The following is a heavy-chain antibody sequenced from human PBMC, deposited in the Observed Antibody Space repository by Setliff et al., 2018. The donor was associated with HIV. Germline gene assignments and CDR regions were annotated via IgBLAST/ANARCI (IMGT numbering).Heavy chain of an antibody. CDR2: ISPTGNT. J-gene: IGHJ4*02. V-gene: IGHV4-61*05. CDR3: ARRRGPMVRGVDPSPSYYLDY. D-gene: IGHD3-10*01. CDR1: GISIFSSSYY. Sequence: SSETLSLTCTVSGISIFSSSYYYNWIRQPPGKGLEWIGYISPTGNTNYNPSLKSRVTISVDTSKNQFSLRMTSVRAGDTAVYYCARRRGPMVRGVDPSPSYYLDYWGQGTRVTVSS.